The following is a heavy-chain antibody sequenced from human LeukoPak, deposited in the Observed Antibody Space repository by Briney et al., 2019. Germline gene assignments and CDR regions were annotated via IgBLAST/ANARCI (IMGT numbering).Heavy chain of an antibody. CDR1: GFTFSSYE. CDR3: ARDPTIFGVVTTYYFDY. CDR2: ISSSGSTI. Sequence: GGSLRLSCAASGFTFSSYEMNWVRQAPGKGLEWVSYISSSGSTIYYADSMKGRFTISRDNAKNSLYLQMNSLRAEDTAVYYCARDPTIFGVVTTYYFDYWGQGTLVTVSS. J-gene: IGHJ4*02. V-gene: IGHV3-48*03. D-gene: IGHD3-3*01.